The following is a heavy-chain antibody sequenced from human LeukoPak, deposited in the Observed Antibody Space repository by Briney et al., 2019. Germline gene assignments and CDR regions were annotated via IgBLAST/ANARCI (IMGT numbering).Heavy chain of an antibody. J-gene: IGHJ6*02. D-gene: IGHD2-15*01. CDR2: ILPILGIA. Sequence: GASVKVSCKASGGTFSSYAISWVRQAPGQGLEWLGRILPILGIANYAQKFQSRVTITADKSTSTAYMELSSLRSEDTAVYYCARGSAVVVVAATYYYGMDVWGQGTTVTVSS. CDR3: ARGSAVVVVAATYYYGMDV. V-gene: IGHV1-69*04. CDR1: GGTFSSYA.